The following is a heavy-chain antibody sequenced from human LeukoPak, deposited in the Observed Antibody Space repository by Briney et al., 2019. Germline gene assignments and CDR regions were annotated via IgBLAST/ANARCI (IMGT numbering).Heavy chain of an antibody. CDR1: GFTFSSYG. CDR3: ATLTSAYYYYYYMDV. J-gene: IGHJ6*03. Sequence: PGGSLRLSCAASGFTFSSYGMHWVRQAPGKGLEWVAFIRYDGSNKYYADSVKGRFTISRGNSKYTLYLQMNSLRAEDTAVYYCATLTSAYYYYYYMDVWGKGTTVTVSS. V-gene: IGHV3-30*02. CDR2: IRYDGSNK.